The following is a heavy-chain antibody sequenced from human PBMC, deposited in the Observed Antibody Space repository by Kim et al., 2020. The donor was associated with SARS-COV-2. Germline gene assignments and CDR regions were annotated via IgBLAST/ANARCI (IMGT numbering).Heavy chain of an antibody. CDR1: GGSISSSNW. Sequence: SETLSLTCAVSGGSISSSNWWSWVRQPPGRGLEWIGEIYHSGSTNYNPSLKSRVTISVDKSKNQFSLKLSTVTAADTAVYYCARVGPRVYFDYWGQGTLVTVSS. V-gene: IGHV4-4*02. CDR2: IYHSGST. J-gene: IGHJ4*02. CDR3: ARVGPRVYFDY.